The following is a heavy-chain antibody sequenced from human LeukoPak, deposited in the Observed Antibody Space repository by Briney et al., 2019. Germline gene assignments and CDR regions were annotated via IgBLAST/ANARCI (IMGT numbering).Heavy chain of an antibody. D-gene: IGHD3-22*01. Sequence: SETLFLTWAAAGGSISSYYWSWIRKPPGKGLEWIGFIYYSGSTNYNPSLKSRVTISVDTSKNQFSLQLSSVTAADTAVYYCARTSSGYYNWYFDLWGRGTLVTVSS. J-gene: IGHJ2*01. V-gene: IGHV4-59*08. CDR1: GGSISSYY. CDR2: IYYSGST. CDR3: ARTSSGYYNWYFDL.